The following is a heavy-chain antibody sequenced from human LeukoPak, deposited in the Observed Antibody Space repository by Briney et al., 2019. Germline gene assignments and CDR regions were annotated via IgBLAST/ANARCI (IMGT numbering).Heavy chain of an antibody. D-gene: IGHD3-10*01. J-gene: IGHJ4*02. CDR1: GYTFTSYG. CDR2: MNPNSGNT. CDR3: ARGITMVRGKRYYFDY. Sequence: GASVKVSCKASGYTFTSYGISWVRQAPGQGLEWMGWMNPNSGNTGYAQKFQGRVTMTRNTSISTAYMELSSLRSEDTAVYYCARGITMVRGKRYYFDYWGQGTLVTVSS. V-gene: IGHV1-8*02.